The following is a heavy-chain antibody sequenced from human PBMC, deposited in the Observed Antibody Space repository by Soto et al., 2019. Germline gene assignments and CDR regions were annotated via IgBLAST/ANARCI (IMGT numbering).Heavy chain of an antibody. CDR1: GFTFSSYG. J-gene: IGHJ3*02. CDR2: IWNDGKNK. Sequence: QVQLVESGGGVVQPGGSLRLSCAASGFTFSSYGMHWVRQAPGKGLEWVAVIWNDGKNKYYADSVKGRFTISRDNSKSTLDLQMNSLRVEDTAVYYCASDKGATAPIDMWGQGTMVTVSS. CDR3: ASDKGATAPIDM. V-gene: IGHV3-33*01.